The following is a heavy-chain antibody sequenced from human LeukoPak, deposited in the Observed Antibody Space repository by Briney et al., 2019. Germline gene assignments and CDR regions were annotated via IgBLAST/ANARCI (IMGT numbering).Heavy chain of an antibody. Sequence: GGSLRLSCAASGFTFSSYAIHWVRQAPGKGLEWVAVISYDGSNKYYADSVKGRFTISRDNSKSTLYLQMNSLRAEDTAVYYCARETGSAVGSTDFDYWGQGTLVTVSS. D-gene: IGHD4-17*01. CDR1: GFTFSSYA. CDR3: ARETGSAVGSTDFDY. CDR2: ISYDGSNK. V-gene: IGHV3-30-3*01. J-gene: IGHJ4*02.